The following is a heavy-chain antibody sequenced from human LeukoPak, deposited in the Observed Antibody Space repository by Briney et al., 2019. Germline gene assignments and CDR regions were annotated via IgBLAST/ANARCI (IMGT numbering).Heavy chain of an antibody. CDR1: GFTFSSYG. CDR3: ARGGPRQTFDP. V-gene: IGHV3-30*03. Sequence: GGSLRLSCAASGFTFSSYGMHWVRQAPGKGLEWVAVISYDGSNKYYADSVKGRFTISRDNSKNTLYLQMNGLRAEDTAVYYCARGGPRQTFDPWGQGTLVTVSS. J-gene: IGHJ5*02. CDR2: ISYDGSNK.